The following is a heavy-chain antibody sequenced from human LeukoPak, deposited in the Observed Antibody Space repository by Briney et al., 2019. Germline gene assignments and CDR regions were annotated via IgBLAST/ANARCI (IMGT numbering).Heavy chain of an antibody. V-gene: IGHV3-7*03. J-gene: IGHJ3*01. CDR3: ARSSYSSSSSV. Sequence: GGSLKLSCAVSGFTFSGFWMSWSRQAPGKGLEWVASINSDGSEGYYADVVKGRFTISRDNAKNSLYLQINSLRAEDTAVYYCARSSYSSSSSVWGQGTMVTVSS. CDR1: GFTFSGFW. D-gene: IGHD6-6*01. CDR2: INSDGSEG.